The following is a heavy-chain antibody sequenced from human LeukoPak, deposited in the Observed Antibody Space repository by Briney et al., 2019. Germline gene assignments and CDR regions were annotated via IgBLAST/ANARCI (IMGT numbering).Heavy chain of an antibody. CDR2: IYTGGSK. J-gene: IGHJ3*02. V-gene: IGHV3-66*04. CDR3: ARRRDYDSSGCAFDI. CDR1: GFTVSNNY. Sequence: GGSLRLSCAASGFTVSNNYMSWVRQAPGKGLEWVSVIYTGGSKYYADPVKGRFTISRDSSKNTLSLHMNSLRPEDTAVYYCARRRDYDSSGCAFDIWGQGTMVTVSS. D-gene: IGHD3-22*01.